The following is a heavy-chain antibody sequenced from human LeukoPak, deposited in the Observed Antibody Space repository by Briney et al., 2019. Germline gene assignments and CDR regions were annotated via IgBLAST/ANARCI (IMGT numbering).Heavy chain of an antibody. CDR1: GFTFSSYA. V-gene: IGHV3-30*01. CDR2: ISYDGSNK. J-gene: IGHJ5*02. CDR3: ARAGAKILGNWFDP. Sequence: GGSLRLSCAASGFTFSSYAMHWVRQAPGKGLEWVAVISYDGSNKYYADSVKGRFTISRDNSKNTLFLQMDILRAEDTAVYYCARAGAKILGNWFDPWGQGTLVTVSS. D-gene: IGHD3-3*01.